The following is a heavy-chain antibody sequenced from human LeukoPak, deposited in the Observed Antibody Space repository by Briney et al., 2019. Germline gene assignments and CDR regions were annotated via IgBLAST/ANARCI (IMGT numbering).Heavy chain of an antibody. CDR3: ARDQDSSGWSPFDY. CDR2: INWNGGST. D-gene: IGHD6-19*01. J-gene: IGHJ4*02. V-gene: IGHV3-20*04. Sequence: GSLRLSCAASGFTFDDYGMSWVRQAPGKGLEWVSGINWNGGSTGYADSVKGRFTISRDNAKNSLYLQMNSLRAEDTAVYYCARDQDSSGWSPFDYWGQGTLVTVSS. CDR1: GFTFDDYG.